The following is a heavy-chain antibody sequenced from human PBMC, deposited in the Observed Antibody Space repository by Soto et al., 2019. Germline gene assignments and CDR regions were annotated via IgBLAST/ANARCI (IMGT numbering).Heavy chain of an antibody. J-gene: IGHJ4*02. D-gene: IGHD6-13*01. CDR2: ISYDGSNK. Sequence: GGSLRLSCAASGFTFSSYAMHWVRQAPGKGLEWVAVISYDGSNKYYADSVKGRFTISRDNSKNTLYLQMNSLRAEDTAVYYCAGDRRPFSSSRYLKGFDYWGQGTLVTVSS. V-gene: IGHV3-30*04. CDR1: GFTFSSYA. CDR3: AGDRRPFSSSRYLKGFDY.